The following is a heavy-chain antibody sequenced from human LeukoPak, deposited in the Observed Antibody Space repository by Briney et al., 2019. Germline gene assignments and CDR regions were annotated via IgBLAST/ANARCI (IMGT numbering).Heavy chain of an antibody. J-gene: IGHJ4*02. CDR1: GFTFSSYA. CDR3: ARWSYSSGWATFDY. Sequence: GGSLRLSCAASGFTFSSYAMSWVRQAPGKGLEWVSAISGSGGSTYYADSVKGRFTISRDNSKNTLYLQMNSLRAEDTAVYYCARWSYSSGWATFDYWGQGTLVTVSS. V-gene: IGHV3-23*01. D-gene: IGHD6-19*01. CDR2: ISGSGGST.